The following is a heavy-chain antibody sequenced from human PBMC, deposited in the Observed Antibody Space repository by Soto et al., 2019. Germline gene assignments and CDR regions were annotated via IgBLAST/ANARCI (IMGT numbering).Heavy chain of an antibody. D-gene: IGHD3-16*01. CDR3: TRDGGRAYGMDV. Sequence: EVHLVESGGALIQPGGSLRLSCAASGFTFSDYSLNWVRQAPGKGLEWVSYISFRSIRKLYADSVRGRFTISRDDAKNSVFLQMNSLRDEDTAVYYCTRDGGRAYGMDVWGQGTTVTVSS. CDR1: GFTFSDYS. CDR2: ISFRSIRK. V-gene: IGHV3-48*02. J-gene: IGHJ6*02.